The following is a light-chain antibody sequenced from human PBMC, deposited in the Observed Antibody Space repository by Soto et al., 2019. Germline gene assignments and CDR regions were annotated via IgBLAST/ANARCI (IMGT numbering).Light chain of an antibody. V-gene: IGLV2-14*01. CDR3: SSYTSSSTLV. Sequence: VLTQPASVSGSPGQSITISCTGTSSDVGGYNYVSWYQQHPGKAPKLMIYDVSNRPSGVSNRFSGSKSGNTASLTISGLQVEDEADYYCSSYTSSSTLVFGTGTKVTVL. CDR1: SSDVGGYNY. CDR2: DVS. J-gene: IGLJ1*01.